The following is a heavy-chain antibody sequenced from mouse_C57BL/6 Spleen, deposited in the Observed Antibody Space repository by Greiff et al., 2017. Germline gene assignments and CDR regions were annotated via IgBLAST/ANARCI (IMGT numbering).Heavy chain of an antibody. V-gene: IGHV1-80*01. D-gene: IGHD2-4*01. CDR2: IYPGDGDT. CDR1: GYAFSSYW. Sequence: QVQLKESGAELVKPGASVKISCKASGYAFSSYWMNWVKQRPGKGLEWIGQIYPGDGDTNYNGKFKGKATLTADKSSSTAYMQLSSLTSEDSAVYFCASRGDYDWGSAMDYWGQGTSVTVSS. CDR3: ASRGDYDWGSAMDY. J-gene: IGHJ4*01.